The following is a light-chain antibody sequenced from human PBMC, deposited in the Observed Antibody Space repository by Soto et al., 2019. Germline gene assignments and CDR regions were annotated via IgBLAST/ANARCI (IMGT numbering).Light chain of an antibody. J-gene: IGLJ1*01. CDR1: SSNIGAGYD. Sequence: QCVLTQPPSVSGAQGQRVTISCTGSSSNIGAGYDVHWYQQLPGTAPKLLIYGNSNRPSGVPDRFSGSKSGTSASLAITGLQAEDEADYYCCSYAGSSSVFGTGTKVTVL. CDR3: CSYAGSSSV. V-gene: IGLV1-40*01. CDR2: GNS.